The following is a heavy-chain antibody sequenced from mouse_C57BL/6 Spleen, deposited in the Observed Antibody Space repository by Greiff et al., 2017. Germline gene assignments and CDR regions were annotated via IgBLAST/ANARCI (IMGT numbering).Heavy chain of an antibody. Sequence: DVKLVESGGGLVKPGGSLKLSCAASGFTFSDYGMHWVRQAPEKGLEWVAYISSGSSTIYYADTVKGRFTISRDNAKNTLFLQMTSLRSEDTAMYYCARGAPRGRYAMDYWGQRTSVTVSS. CDR2: ISSGSSTI. CDR1: GFTFSDYG. D-gene: IGHD3-3*01. V-gene: IGHV5-17*01. CDR3: ARGAPRGRYAMDY. J-gene: IGHJ4*01.